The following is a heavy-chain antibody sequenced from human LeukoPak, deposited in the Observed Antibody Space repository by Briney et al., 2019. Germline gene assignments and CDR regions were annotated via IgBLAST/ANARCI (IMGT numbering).Heavy chain of an antibody. V-gene: IGHV3-23*01. D-gene: IGHD3-10*01. CDR1: GFTFGDYA. CDR2: ISGSGGST. J-gene: IGHJ4*02. CDR3: AKDYGSGFPRFFDY. Sequence: GGSLRLSCAASGFTFGDYALSWVRQAPGKGLEWVSAISGSGGSTYYADSVKGRFTISRDNSKNTLYLQMNSLRAEDTAVYYCAKDYGSGFPRFFDYWDQGTLVTVSS.